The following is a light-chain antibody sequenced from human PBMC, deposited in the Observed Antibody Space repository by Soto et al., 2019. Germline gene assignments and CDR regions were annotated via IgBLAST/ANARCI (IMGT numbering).Light chain of an antibody. CDR2: GAS. CDR3: QQLFMYPPT. CDR1: QSVSSD. J-gene: IGKJ3*01. V-gene: IGKV3-15*01. Sequence: IVMTQSPATLSVSPGDRVTLSCRASQSVSSDLAWYQQRPGQAPRLLIYGASTRATGIPARFSGTGSGTEFTLTISSLQPEDFATYYCQQLFMYPPTFGPGTKVDIK.